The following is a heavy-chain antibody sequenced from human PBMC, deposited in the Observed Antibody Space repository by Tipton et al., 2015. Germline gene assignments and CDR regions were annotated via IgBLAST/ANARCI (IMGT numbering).Heavy chain of an antibody. J-gene: IGHJ4*02. D-gene: IGHD6-19*01. V-gene: IGHV4-59*04. CDR2: ISHSGNS. CDR1: GGSFSDYY. Sequence: GLVKPSETLSLTCTVSGGSFSDYYWSWIRQPPGKGPEWIGSISHSGNSHHNPSLKSRVTMSRATSKNQFSLKLTSVTAADTAVYYCAGHDISGWFSFVYWGQGILVSVSS. CDR3: AGHDISGWFSFVY.